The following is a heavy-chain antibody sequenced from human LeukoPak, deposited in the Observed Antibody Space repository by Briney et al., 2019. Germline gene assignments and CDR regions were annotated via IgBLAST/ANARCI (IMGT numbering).Heavy chain of an antibody. CDR1: GGSINSYY. CDR3: ARSGISSSWYTGSAFDI. D-gene: IGHD6-13*01. Sequence: PSETLSLTCTVSGGSINSYYWNWIRQPPGKGLEWIGHIYYSGTTNYSPSLKSRVTISVDTSKNQFSLKLSSVTAADTAVYYCARSGISSSWYTGSAFDIWGQGTMVTVSS. V-gene: IGHV4-59*08. J-gene: IGHJ3*02. CDR2: IYYSGTT.